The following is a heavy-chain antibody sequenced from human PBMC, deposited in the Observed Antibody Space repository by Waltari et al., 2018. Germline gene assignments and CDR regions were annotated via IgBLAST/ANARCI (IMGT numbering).Heavy chain of an antibody. Sequence: SYDGSNKYYVDSVKGRFTISRDNSKNTLHLQMNSLRAEDTAVYYCARDRGYCSGGSCYLTLAYYYYGMDVWGQGTTVTVSS. J-gene: IGHJ6*02. CDR3: ARDRGYCSGGSCYLTLAYYYYGMDV. CDR2: SYDGSNK. D-gene: IGHD2-15*01. V-gene: IGHV3-30*01.